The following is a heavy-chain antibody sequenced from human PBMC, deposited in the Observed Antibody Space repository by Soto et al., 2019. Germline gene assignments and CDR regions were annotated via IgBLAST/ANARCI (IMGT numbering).Heavy chain of an antibody. CDR2: IYWDDDK. V-gene: IGHV2-5*02. D-gene: IGHD2-2*01. Sequence: TGPTLGNPAQTLTLACTFSGFSLSTSGVGVGWIRQPPGKALEWLALIYWDDDKRYSPSLKSRLTITKDTSKNQVVLTMTNMDPVDTATYYCAHSYQLPYYYYMDVWGKGTTVTVSS. J-gene: IGHJ6*03. CDR3: AHSYQLPYYYYMDV. CDR1: GFSLSTSGVG.